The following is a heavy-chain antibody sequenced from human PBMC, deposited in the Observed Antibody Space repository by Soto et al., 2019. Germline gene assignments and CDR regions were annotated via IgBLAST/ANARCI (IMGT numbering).Heavy chain of an antibody. V-gene: IGHV4-59*08. CDR3: ARHYLTGDSSGYPFFDY. D-gene: IGHD3-22*01. CDR1: GGSISSYY. CDR2: IYYSGST. Sequence: SETLSLTCTVSGGSISSYYWSWIRQPPGKGLEWIGYIYYSGSTNYNPSLKSRVTISVDTSKNQFSLKLSSVTAADTAVYYCARHYLTGDSSGYPFFDYWGQGTLVTVSS. J-gene: IGHJ4*02.